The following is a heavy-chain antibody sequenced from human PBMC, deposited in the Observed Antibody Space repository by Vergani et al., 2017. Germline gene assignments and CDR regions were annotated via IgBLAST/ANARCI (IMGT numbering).Heavy chain of an antibody. J-gene: IGHJ6*03. CDR2: IRSKAYGGTT. D-gene: IGHD5-12*01. CDR3: TRKGVVATTFPVGYYYYYYMDV. CDR1: GFTFGDYA. Sequence: EVQLVESGGGLVQPGRSLRLSCTASGFTFGDYAMSWVRQAPGKGLEWVGFIRSKAYGGTTEYAASVKGRFTISRDDSNSIAYLQMNSLKPEDTAVYYCTRKGVVATTFPVGYYYYYYMDVWGKGTTVTVSS. V-gene: IGHV3-49*04.